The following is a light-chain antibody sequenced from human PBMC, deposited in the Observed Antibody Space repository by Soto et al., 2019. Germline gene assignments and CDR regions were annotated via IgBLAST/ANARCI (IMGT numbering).Light chain of an antibody. Sequence: DIQMTQSPSSLSASVGDRATITCRASQSISNYLSWYQQIPGKAPKLLIYAASTWGSGVSSRFSGSGSGTDFTLTISSLQPEDFATYYCQQSYSTPWTFGQGTKLEIK. V-gene: IGKV1-39*01. CDR3: QQSYSTPWT. J-gene: IGKJ1*01. CDR2: AAS. CDR1: QSISNY.